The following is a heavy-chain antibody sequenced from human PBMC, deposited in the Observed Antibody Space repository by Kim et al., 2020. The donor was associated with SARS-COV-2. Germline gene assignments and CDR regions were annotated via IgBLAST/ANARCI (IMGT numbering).Heavy chain of an antibody. V-gene: IGHV4-4*02. Sequence: SETLSLTCAVSGGSISSANWWSWVRQPPGKGLEWIGEIYHSGSTNYNPSLKSRVAISVDKSKNEFSLKLRSVTAADTAVYYCARDFRDSYLYGFDFWGQGTLVTVSS. J-gene: IGHJ4*02. CDR3: ARDFRDSYLYGFDF. D-gene: IGHD3-10*01. CDR2: IYHSGST. CDR1: GGSISSANW.